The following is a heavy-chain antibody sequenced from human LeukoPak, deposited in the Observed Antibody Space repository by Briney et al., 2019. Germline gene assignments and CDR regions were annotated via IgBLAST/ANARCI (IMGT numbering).Heavy chain of an antibody. D-gene: IGHD6-6*01. CDR2: IYYSGST. CDR1: GGSISSYY. V-gene: IGHV4-59*01. J-gene: IGHJ4*02. CDR3: ARWVRSSSAEYYFDY. Sequence: SETLSLTCTVSGGSISSYYWSWIRQPPGKGLEWIGYIYYSGSTNYNPSLKSRVTISVDTSKNQFSLKLSSVTAADTAVYYCARWVRSSSAEYYFDYWGQGTLVTVSS.